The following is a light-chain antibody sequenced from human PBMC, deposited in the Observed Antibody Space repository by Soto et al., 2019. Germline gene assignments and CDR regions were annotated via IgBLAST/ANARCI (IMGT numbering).Light chain of an antibody. CDR3: SSYTTGSTLYV. CDR2: EVS. Sequence: QSVLTQPASVSGSPGQSITISCTGSSNYIGAYKYVSWYQQYPGKAPKLIIFEVSNRPSGVSNRFSGSKSGNTASLTIAGLQAEDEADYPCSSYTTGSTLYVFGGGTKVTVL. J-gene: IGLJ1*01. CDR1: SNYIGAYKY. V-gene: IGLV2-14*01.